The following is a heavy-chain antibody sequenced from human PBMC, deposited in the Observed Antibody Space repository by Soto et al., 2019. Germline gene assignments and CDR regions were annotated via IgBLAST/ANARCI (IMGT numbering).Heavy chain of an antibody. Sequence: GGSLRLSCAASGFTFSSYWMSWVRQAPGKGLEWVANIKQDGSEKYYVDSVKGRFTISRDNAKNSLYLQMNSLRADDTAVYYCARDFSRMLPYFDYWGQGTLVTVSS. J-gene: IGHJ4*02. CDR2: IKQDGSEK. D-gene: IGHD2-8*01. V-gene: IGHV3-7*03. CDR1: GFTFSSYW. CDR3: ARDFSRMLPYFDY.